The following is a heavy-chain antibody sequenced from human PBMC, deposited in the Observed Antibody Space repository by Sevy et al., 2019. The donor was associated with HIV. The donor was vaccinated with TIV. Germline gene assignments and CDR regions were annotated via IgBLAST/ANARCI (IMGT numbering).Heavy chain of an antibody. CDR2: INPNSGGT. J-gene: IGHJ3*02. Sequence: ASVKVSCKASGYTFTGYYMHWVRQAPGQGLEWMGWINPNSGGTNYAQKFQGRVTMTRDTSISTAYMELSRLRSEDTAVYYCARDLGYYDSSGYLSPAFDIWGQGTMVTVSS. CDR1: GYTFTGYY. CDR3: ARDLGYYDSSGYLSPAFDI. V-gene: IGHV1-2*02. D-gene: IGHD3-22*01.